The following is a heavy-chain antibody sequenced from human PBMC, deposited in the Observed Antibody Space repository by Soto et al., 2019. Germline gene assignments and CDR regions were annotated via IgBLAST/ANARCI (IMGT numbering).Heavy chain of an antibody. CDR3: ARGSWYVYGY. D-gene: IGHD6-13*01. Sequence: QVQLVQSGAEVKKPGASVKVSCKASGYTFTSYYMHWVLQSPGQGLEWMGISNPSGGSTSYAKKFQGRVTMTRATSTSTVYMELSSLSSEDTAVSYCARGSWYVYGYWGQGTLVTVSS. J-gene: IGHJ4*02. V-gene: IGHV1-46*01. CDR1: GYTFTSYY. CDR2: SNPSGGST.